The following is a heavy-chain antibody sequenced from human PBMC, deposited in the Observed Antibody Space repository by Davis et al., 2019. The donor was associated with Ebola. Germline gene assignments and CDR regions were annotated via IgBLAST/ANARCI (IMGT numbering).Heavy chain of an antibody. CDR2: IHYRGDT. Sequence: ESLKISCAASGFTFSSYSMNWVRRPPGKGLEWIGTIHYRGDTYYNPSLKSRVTISVDRSKNQFSLKLSSVTAADTAVYYCARGQWWLFDYWGQGTLVTVSS. D-gene: IGHD2-15*01. V-gene: IGHV4-39*07. CDR3: ARGQWWLFDY. CDR1: GFTFSSYS. J-gene: IGHJ4*02.